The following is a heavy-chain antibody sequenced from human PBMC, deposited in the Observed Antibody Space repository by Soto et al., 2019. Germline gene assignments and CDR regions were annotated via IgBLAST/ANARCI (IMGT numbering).Heavy chain of an antibody. CDR3: ALGRHVDY. V-gene: IGHV1-18*01. Sequence: QVHLVQSGAEVKKPGASVKVSCKGSGYGFTTYGITWVRQAPGQGLEWMAWISAHNGNTNYAQKLQGRVTVTRDTSTSTAYMELRSPRSYDASVYYRALGRHVDYWGQGALVTVSS. CDR1: GYGFTTYG. D-gene: IGHD1-26*01. J-gene: IGHJ4*02. CDR2: ISAHNGNT.